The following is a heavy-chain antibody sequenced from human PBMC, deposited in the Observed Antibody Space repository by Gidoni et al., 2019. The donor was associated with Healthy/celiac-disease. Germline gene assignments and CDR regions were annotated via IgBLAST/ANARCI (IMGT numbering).Heavy chain of an antibody. D-gene: IGHD6-13*01. CDR1: GSSFTSYR. V-gene: IGHV5-51*01. CDR3: ARSPFSYSRPYYYYMDV. Sequence: EVQLLQSGAAVEKPGESGKVSWKGSGSSFTSYRHGWVRQMPGKGLEWMGIIYPGDSDTSYSPSFQGQVTISADKSISTAYLQWSSLKASDTAMYYCARSPFSYSRPYYYYMDVWGKGTTVTVSS. CDR2: IYPGDSDT. J-gene: IGHJ6*03.